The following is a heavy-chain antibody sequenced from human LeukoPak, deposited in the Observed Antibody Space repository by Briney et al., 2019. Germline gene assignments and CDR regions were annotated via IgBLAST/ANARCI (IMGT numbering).Heavy chain of an antibody. CDR1: GFTFSSYS. CDR2: ISGSSSYI. V-gene: IGHV3-21*01. Sequence: GGSLRLSCAASGFTFSSYSMNWVRQAPGKGLEWVSSISGSSSYINYADSVKGRFTISRDNAKNSLYLQMNSLRAEDTAVYYCTSVDYWGQGTLVTVSS. J-gene: IGHJ4*02. CDR3: TSVDY.